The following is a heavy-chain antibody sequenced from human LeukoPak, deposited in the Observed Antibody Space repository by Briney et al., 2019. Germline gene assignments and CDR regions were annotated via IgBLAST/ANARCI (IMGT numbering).Heavy chain of an antibody. CDR2: ISAYNGKS. CDR3: ARTERFIGWRKGGHYRYFMDL. J-gene: IGHJ6*03. V-gene: IGHV1-18*04. D-gene: IGHD6-19*01. Sequence: GASVRLSCKTSDYTFTIYAINWVRQAPGQGLEWVGWISAYNGKSNYTDKMKGRVTFTRDTATSTVYLELRSLSSDDTAVYYCARTERFIGWRKGGHYRYFMDLWGKGTTVTVYS. CDR1: DYTFTIYA.